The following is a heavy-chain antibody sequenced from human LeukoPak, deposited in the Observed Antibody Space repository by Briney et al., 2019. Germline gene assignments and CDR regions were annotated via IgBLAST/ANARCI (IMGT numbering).Heavy chain of an antibody. V-gene: IGHV4-59*01. Sequence: SETLSLTCTVSGGSISSYYWSWIRQPPGKGLEWIGYIYYSGSTNYNPSLKSRVTISVDTSKNQFSLKLSSVTAADTAVYYCARAGTTGEAFDIWGQGTMVTVSS. CDR3: ARAGTTGEAFDI. J-gene: IGHJ3*02. CDR1: GGSISSYY. D-gene: IGHD3-16*01. CDR2: IYYSGST.